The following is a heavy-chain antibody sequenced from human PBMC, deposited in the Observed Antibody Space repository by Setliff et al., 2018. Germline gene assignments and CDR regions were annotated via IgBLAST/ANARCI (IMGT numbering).Heavy chain of an antibody. CDR2: ISGYNGYT. CDR3: VRDRAAIVVGPPTAAFDI. D-gene: IGHD2-2*01. J-gene: IGHJ3*02. V-gene: IGHV1-18*01. CDR1: GYTFAKYG. Sequence: VASVKVSCKAFGYTFAKYGTSWVRQAPGQGIEWMGWISGYNGYTVYAQKLQGRVTLNTDTSTGTAYMEVWSLRSDDTAQYYCVRDRAAIVVGPPTAAFDIWGQGTMVTVSS.